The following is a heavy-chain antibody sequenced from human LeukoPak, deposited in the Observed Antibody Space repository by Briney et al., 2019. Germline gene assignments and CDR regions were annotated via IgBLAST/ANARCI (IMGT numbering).Heavy chain of an antibody. CDR3: ARSRCYNCAFDV. D-gene: IGHD2-2*02. CDR1: GGSISPYY. V-gene: IGHV4-4*07. Sequence: SETLSLTCTVSGGSISPYYWSWIRQPAEKGLEWIGRMFTSGNTNYNSSLKSRVTMSVDTSKNQFSLKLISVTAADTAVYYCARSRCYNCAFDVWGQGTMVTVSS. J-gene: IGHJ3*01. CDR2: MFTSGNT.